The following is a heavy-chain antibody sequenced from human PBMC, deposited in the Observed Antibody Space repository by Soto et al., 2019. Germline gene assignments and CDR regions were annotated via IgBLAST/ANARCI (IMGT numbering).Heavy chain of an antibody. D-gene: IGHD1-1*01. CDR1: GFNFCNYG. Sequence: GGSLRLSCAPSGFNFCNYGMHWVRQAPGKGLEWVAVISYDGINKYYADSVKGRFTISRDNSKNTVSLQMNSLRGEDTAVYYCAREETGSDYWGLET. V-gene: IGHV3-30*03. CDR2: ISYDGINK. CDR3: AREETGSDY. J-gene: IGHJ4*02.